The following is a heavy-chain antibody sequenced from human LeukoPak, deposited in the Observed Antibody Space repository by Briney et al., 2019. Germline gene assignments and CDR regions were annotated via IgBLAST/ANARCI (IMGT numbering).Heavy chain of an antibody. J-gene: IGHJ4*02. V-gene: IGHV3-21*05. CDR2: INDVSGDI. CDR1: EFTFSNYA. Sequence: PGGSLRLSCAASEFTFSNYAMNWVRQAPGKGLEWVSYINDVSGDIHYAESVKGRFTISRDNAKNTLYLQMKSLRAEDTAVYYCARDTFQPGLIDCWGQGTLVTVSS. CDR3: ARDTFQPGLIDC. D-gene: IGHD2-2*01.